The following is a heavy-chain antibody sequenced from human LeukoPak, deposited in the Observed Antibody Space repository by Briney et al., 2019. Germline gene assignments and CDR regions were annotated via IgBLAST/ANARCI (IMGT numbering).Heavy chain of an antibody. J-gene: IGHJ4*02. Sequence: ASVKVSCKASRYIFTSYPIHWVRQAPGQRLEWMGWINTGNGNTKYSQKFEGRVTVTRDTSATAAYMELSSLRSEDTAVYYCARDRAMADYWGQGTLVTVSS. D-gene: IGHD5-18*01. CDR3: ARDRAMADY. V-gene: IGHV1-3*04. CDR2: INTGNGNT. CDR1: RYIFTSYP.